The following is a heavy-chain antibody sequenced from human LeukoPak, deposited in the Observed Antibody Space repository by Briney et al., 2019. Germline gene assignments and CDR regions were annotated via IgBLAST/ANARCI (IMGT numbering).Heavy chain of an antibody. Sequence: GGSLRLSCAASGFTFSSYGMSWVRQAPGKGLEWVSAISGSGGSTYYADSVKGRFAISRDNAKNSLYLQMNSLRAEDTAVYYCARDPYCSGGSCFKDWGQGTLVTVSS. CDR3: ARDPYCSGGSCFKD. CDR1: GFTFSSYG. CDR2: ISGSGGST. D-gene: IGHD2-15*01. V-gene: IGHV3-23*01. J-gene: IGHJ4*02.